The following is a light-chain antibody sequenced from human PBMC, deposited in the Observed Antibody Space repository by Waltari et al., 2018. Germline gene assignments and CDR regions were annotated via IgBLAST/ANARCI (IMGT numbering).Light chain of an antibody. CDR2: ETT. CDR1: SSDIGLYDL. V-gene: IGLV2-23*01. Sequence: QSALTQPASVSASLGPSLTISCTGTSSDIGLYDLISWYQQHPGKAPKLIIHETTKRPSGVPNRVSGSKSGNTASLTISGLQAEDEADYYCCSFAGRSWLFGGGTKLTVL. CDR3: CSFAGRSWL. J-gene: IGLJ3*02.